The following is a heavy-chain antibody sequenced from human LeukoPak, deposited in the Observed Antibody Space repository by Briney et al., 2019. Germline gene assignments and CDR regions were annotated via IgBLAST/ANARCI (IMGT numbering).Heavy chain of an antibody. CDR1: EFTFSSYW. CDR3: ARLGARQMLEY. Sequence: GGSLRLSCAAAEFTFSSYWMSWVRQAPGKGLEWVANIKQDGGQIYYLESVKGRFTASRDNAKNSLYLQMNSLRAEDTAVYYCARLGARQMLEYWGQGTLVTVSS. V-gene: IGHV3-7*01. CDR2: IKQDGGQI. J-gene: IGHJ4*02. D-gene: IGHD4-17*01.